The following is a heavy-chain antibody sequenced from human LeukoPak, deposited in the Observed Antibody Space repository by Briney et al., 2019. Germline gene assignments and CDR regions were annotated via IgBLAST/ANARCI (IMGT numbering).Heavy chain of an antibody. D-gene: IGHD6-19*01. V-gene: IGHV4-34*01. CDR2: INHSGST. CDR3: ARGGIAVVPFDY. Sequence: GSLRLSCAASGFTFSSYAMSWVRQAPGKGLEWIGEINHSGSTNYNPSLKSRVTISVDTSKNQFSLKLSSVTAADTAVYYCARGGIAVVPFDYWGQGTLVTVSS. CDR1: GFTFSSYA. J-gene: IGHJ4*02.